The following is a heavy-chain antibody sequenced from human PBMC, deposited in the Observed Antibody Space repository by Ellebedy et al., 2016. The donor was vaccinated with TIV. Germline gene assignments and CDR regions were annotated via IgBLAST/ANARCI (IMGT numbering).Heavy chain of an antibody. CDR2: IKEDGSEE. J-gene: IGHJ3*02. CDR3: ATDKVCFTFDI. Sequence: PGGSLRLSCAASGFTFSLNWMYWVRQAPGKGLEWVANIKEDGSEEYYVDSVKGRFTISRDNAKNSLYLQLNSLRVDDTAMYYCATDKVCFTFDIWGRGTMVTVSS. CDR1: GFTFSLNW. V-gene: IGHV3-7*01.